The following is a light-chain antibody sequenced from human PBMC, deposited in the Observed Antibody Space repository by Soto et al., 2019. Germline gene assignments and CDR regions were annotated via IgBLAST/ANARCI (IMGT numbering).Light chain of an antibody. V-gene: IGKV1-5*01. J-gene: IGKJ4*01. CDR3: QQYDSYSPLT. CDR2: DAS. Sequence: DIQMTQSPSTLSASVGDRVTMTCRASQSISKWLAWYQQKPGTAPKLLIYDASNLESGVPSRFSGSGSGTEFTLTIRSLQPDDFATYYYQQYDSYSPLTFGGGTKVDIK. CDR1: QSISKW.